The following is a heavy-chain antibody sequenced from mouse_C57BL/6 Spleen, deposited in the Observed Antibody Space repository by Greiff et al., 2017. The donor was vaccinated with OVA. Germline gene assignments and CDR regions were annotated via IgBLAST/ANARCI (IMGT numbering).Heavy chain of an antibody. CDR1: GYAFTNYL. CDR3: ARDYDGSSLYLDY. V-gene: IGHV1-54*01. J-gene: IGHJ2*01. Sequence: QVQLQQSGAELVRPGTSVKVSCKASGYAFTNYLIAWVKQRPGQGLEWIGVINPGSGGTNYNEKFKGKATLTADKSSVTDYMHLSRLTSEYSAVYFCARDYDGSSLYLDYWGQGTTLTVSS. CDR2: INPGSGGT. D-gene: IGHD1-1*01.